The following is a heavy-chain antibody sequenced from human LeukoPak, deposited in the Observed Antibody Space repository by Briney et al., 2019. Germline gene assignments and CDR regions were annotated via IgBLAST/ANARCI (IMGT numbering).Heavy chain of an antibody. V-gene: IGHV3-21*04. CDR2: ISSMSSDI. D-gene: IGHD5-12*01. J-gene: IGHJ4*02. Sequence: PGGSLRLSCVASGFAFETYTMNWVRQAPGKGLEWVSFISSMSSDINYADSVRDRFTISRDNAKNSLFLQMDSLRVEDTAVYYCAKGLFSGYDKYLDSWGQGTLVTVSS. CDR3: AKGLFSGYDKYLDS. CDR1: GFAFETYT.